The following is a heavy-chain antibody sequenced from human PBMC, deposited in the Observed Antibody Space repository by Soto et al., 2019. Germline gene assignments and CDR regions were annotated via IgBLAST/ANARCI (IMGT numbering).Heavy chain of an antibody. J-gene: IGHJ4*02. CDR1: GGSFSGYY. Sequence: SETLSLTCAVYGGSFSGYYWSWIRQPPGKGLEWIGEINHSGSTNYNPSLKSRVTISVDTSKNQFSLKLSSVTAADTAVYYCARGQDFTTDFDYWGKRTLLTVSS. D-gene: IGHD1-1*01. V-gene: IGHV4-34*01. CDR3: ARGQDFTTDFDY. CDR2: INHSGST.